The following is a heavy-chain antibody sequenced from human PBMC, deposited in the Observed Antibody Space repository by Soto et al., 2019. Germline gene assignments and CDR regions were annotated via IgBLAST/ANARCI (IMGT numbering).Heavy chain of an antibody. CDR3: ARDFLGAITGTKEDAFDI. CDR1: GGTFSSYA. D-gene: IGHD1-7*01. Sequence: SVKVSCKASGGTFSSYAISWVRQAPGQGLEWMGGIIPIFGTANYAQKFQGRVTITADESTSTAYMELSSLRSEDTAVYYCARDFLGAITGTKEDAFDIWGQGTMVTVSS. J-gene: IGHJ3*02. CDR2: IIPIFGTA. V-gene: IGHV1-69*13.